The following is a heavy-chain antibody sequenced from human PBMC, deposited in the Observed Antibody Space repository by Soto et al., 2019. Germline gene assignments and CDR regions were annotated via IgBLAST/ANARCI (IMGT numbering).Heavy chain of an antibody. V-gene: IGHV4-31*03. Sequence: SETLSLTCTVSGGSISSGGYYWSWIRQHPGKGLEWIGYIYYSGSTYYNPSLKSRVTISVDTSKNQFSLKLSSVTAADTAVYYCARAIYDILTGDPYYFDYWGQGTLVTVSS. CDR1: GGSISSGGYY. D-gene: IGHD3-9*01. CDR3: ARAIYDILTGDPYYFDY. J-gene: IGHJ4*02. CDR2: IYYSGST.